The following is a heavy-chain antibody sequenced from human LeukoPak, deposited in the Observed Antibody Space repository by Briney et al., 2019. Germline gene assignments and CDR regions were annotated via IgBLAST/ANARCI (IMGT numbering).Heavy chain of an antibody. CDR3: ARYGSGSPFY. V-gene: IGHV3-30*03. J-gene: IGHJ4*02. CDR2: ISYDGSNK. D-gene: IGHD3-10*01. CDR1: GFTFSSYG. Sequence: PGGSLRLSCAASGFTFSSYGMHWVRQAPGKGLEWVAVISYDGSNKYYADSVKGRFTISRDNAKKSLYLQMNSLRAEDTAVYYCARYGSGSPFYWGQGTLVTVSS.